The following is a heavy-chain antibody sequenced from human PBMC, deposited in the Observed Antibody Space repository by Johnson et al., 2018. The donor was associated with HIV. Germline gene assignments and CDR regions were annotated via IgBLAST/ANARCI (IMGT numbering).Heavy chain of an antibody. CDR2: IRYDGSNK. CDR3: AKDLRDSEWKGWASDYYDLGRDYPCLDPRGVVGTFDI. CDR1: GFTFSSYG. J-gene: IGHJ3*02. D-gene: IGHD3-3*01. Sequence: QVQLVESGGGVVQPGGSLRLSCAASGFTFSSYGMHWVRQAPGKGLEWVAFIRYDGSNKYYADFLKGRFTISRENSKNTLYLQMKSLRAEDTSVYYCAKDLRDSEWKGWASDYYDLGRDYPCLDPRGVVGTFDIWGHGTMVTVSS. V-gene: IGHV3-30*02.